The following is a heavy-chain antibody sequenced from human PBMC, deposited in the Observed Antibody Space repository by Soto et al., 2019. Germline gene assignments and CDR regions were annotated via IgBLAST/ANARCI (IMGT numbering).Heavy chain of an antibody. Sequence: QVQLQESGPGLVKPSETLSLTCTVSGGSVSSGSFYWSWIRQPPGKGLEWIGYIYYSGSTNYNPSLKSRVTISVDTSKNQFSLKLSSVTAADTAVYYCARGDYCTSTNCYVRATWFDPWGQGTLVTVSS. D-gene: IGHD2-2*01. CDR3: ARGDYCTSTNCYVRATWFDP. CDR1: GGSVSSGSFY. CDR2: IYYSGST. V-gene: IGHV4-61*01. J-gene: IGHJ5*02.